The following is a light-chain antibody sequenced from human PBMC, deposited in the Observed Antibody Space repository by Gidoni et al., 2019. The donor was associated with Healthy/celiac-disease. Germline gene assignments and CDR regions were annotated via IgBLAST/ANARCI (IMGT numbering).Light chain of an antibody. CDR1: QSISSY. CDR2: AAS. CDR3: QQSYSTGLT. V-gene: IGKV1-39*01. J-gene: IGKJ4*01. Sequence: GDRVTITCRASQSISSYLNWYQQKPGKAPKLLIYAASSLQSGVPSRISGSGSGTDFTLTISSLQPEDFATYYCQQSYSTGLTFGGGTKVEIK.